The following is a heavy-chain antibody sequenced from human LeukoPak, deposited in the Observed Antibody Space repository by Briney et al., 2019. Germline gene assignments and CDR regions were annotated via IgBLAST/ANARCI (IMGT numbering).Heavy chain of an antibody. V-gene: IGHV3-23*01. CDR2: ISGSGGST. J-gene: IGHJ2*01. CDR1: GFTFSSYA. D-gene: IGHD3-10*02. Sequence: PGGSLRLSCAASGFTFSSYAMSWVRQAPGKGLEWVSAISGSGGSTYYADSVKGRFTISRDNSKNTLYLQMNSLRAEDTAVYYCAKESGSILFGDFLPLLYFDLWGRGTLVTVSS. CDR3: AKESGSILFGDFLPLLYFDL.